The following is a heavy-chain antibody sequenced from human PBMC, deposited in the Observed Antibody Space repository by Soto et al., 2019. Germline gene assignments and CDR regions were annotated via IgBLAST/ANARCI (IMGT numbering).Heavy chain of an antibody. CDR1: GGSISSSSYY. D-gene: IGHD3-22*01. J-gene: IGHJ4*02. V-gene: IGHV4-39*01. CDR2: IYYSGST. Sequence: PSETLSLTCTVSGGSISSSSYYWGWIRQPPGKGLEWIGSIYYSGSTYYNPSLKSRVTISVDTSKNQFSLKLSSVTAADTAVYYCARLTPPLKDYYDSSGYYPTDYWGQGTLV. CDR3: ARLTPPLKDYYDSSGYYPTDY.